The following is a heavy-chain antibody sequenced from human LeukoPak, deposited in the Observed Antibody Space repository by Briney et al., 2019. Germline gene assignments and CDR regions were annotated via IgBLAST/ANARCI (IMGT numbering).Heavy chain of an antibody. J-gene: IGHJ6*02. CDR1: GGSISSYY. Sequence: TSETLSLTCTVSGGSISSYYWSWIRQPPGKGLEWIAYIYYSGTINYNPSLKSRVTISLDTSKNQVSLNLSSVTAADTAVYYCAREGSAYGTDVWGQGTTVTVSS. V-gene: IGHV4-59*01. CDR2: IYYSGTI. CDR3: AREGSAYGTDV. D-gene: IGHD2-15*01.